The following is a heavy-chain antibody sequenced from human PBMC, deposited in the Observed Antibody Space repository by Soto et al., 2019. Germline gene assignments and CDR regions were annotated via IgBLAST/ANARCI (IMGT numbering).Heavy chain of an antibody. CDR1: GGSISSSSYY. CDR3: ARRGQLLLFNYYGLDV. D-gene: IGHD2-2*01. J-gene: IGHJ6*02. CDR2: IYYSGST. Sequence: SETLSLTCTVSGGSISSSSYYWGWIRQPPGKGLEWIGSIYYSGSTYYNPSLESRVTISVDTSKNQFSLKLSSVTAADTAVYYCARRGQLLLFNYYGLDVWGQGTTVTISS. V-gene: IGHV4-39*01.